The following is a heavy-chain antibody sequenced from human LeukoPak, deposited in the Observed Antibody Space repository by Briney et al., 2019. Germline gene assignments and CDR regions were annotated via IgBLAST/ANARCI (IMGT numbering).Heavy chain of an antibody. CDR1: GYTFTSYG. Sequence: ASVNVSCKASGYTFTSYGISWVRQAPGQGLEWMGWISAYNGNTNYAQKLQGRVTMTTDTTTSTAYMELRSLRSDDTAVYYCARAMVRGVMSALGYWGQGTLVTVSS. CDR2: ISAYNGNT. CDR3: ARAMVRGVMSALGY. V-gene: IGHV1-18*01. D-gene: IGHD3-10*01. J-gene: IGHJ4*02.